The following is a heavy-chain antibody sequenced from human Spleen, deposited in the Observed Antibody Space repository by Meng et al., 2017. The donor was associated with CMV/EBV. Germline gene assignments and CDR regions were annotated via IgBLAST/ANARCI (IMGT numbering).Heavy chain of an antibody. CDR1: GDFITSSDFY. CDR2: IYYSGST. Sequence: GSLRLSCSVSGDFITSSDFYWGWIRQPPGKGLEWIGYIYYSGSTNYNPSLKSRVTISVDTSKNQFSLKLSSVTAADTAVYYCARFYCSGGSCYSEYWGQGTLVTVSS. J-gene: IGHJ4*02. D-gene: IGHD2-15*01. V-gene: IGHV4-61*05. CDR3: ARFYCSGGSCYSEY.